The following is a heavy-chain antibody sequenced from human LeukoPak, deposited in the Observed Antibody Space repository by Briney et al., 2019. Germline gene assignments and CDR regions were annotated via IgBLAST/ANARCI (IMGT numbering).Heavy chain of an antibody. D-gene: IGHD3-10*01. CDR3: ARNDASGLDY. CDR1: GYTFTSYG. V-gene: IGHV1-18*01. Sequence: ASVKVSCKASGYTFTSYGITWVRQAPGQGLEWMGWISAYNGNTNHAQKLQGRVTMTTDASTSTVYMELNSLRSEDTAVYYCARNDASGLDYWGQGTLVTVSS. CDR2: ISAYNGNT. J-gene: IGHJ4*02.